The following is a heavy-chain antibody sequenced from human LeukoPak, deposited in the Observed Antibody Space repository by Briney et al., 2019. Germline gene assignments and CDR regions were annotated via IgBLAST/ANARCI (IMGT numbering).Heavy chain of an antibody. D-gene: IGHD3-16*01. J-gene: IGHJ5*02. V-gene: IGHV4-34*01. CDR1: GGSFSGYY. Sequence: SETLSLTCAVYGGSFSGYYWSWIRQPPGKGLEWIGEINHSGSTNYNPSLKSRVTISVDTSKNQFSLKLSSVTAADTAVYYCARGVRWGTNWFDPGGQGTLVTVSS. CDR2: INHSGST. CDR3: ARGVRWGTNWFDP.